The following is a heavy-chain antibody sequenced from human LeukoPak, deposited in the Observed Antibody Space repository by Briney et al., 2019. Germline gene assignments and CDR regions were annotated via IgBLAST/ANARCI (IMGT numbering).Heavy chain of an antibody. CDR1: GGSFSGYY. CDR2: INHSGST. V-gene: IGHV4-34*01. Sequence: PSETLSLTCAVYGGSFSGYYWSWIRQPPGKGLEWIGEINHSGSTNYNPSLKSRVTISVDTSKNQFSLKLSSVTAADTAVYYCARTPRRRYYMDVWGKGTTVTVSS. J-gene: IGHJ6*03. CDR3: ARTPRRRYYMDV.